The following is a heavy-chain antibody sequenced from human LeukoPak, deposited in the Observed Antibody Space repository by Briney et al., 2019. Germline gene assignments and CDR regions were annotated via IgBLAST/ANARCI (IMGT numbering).Heavy chain of an antibody. CDR3: ARGPYDFWSGYYYYYYYMDV. D-gene: IGHD3-3*01. CDR2: IYYSGST. CDR1: GGSISSSSYY. J-gene: IGHJ6*03. Sequence: SETLSLTCTVSGGSISSSSYYWGWIRQPPGKGLEWIGSIYYSGSTNYNPSLKSRVTMSVDTSKNQFSLKLSSVTAADTAVYYCARGPYDFWSGYYYYYYYMDVWGKGTTVTVSS. V-gene: IGHV4-39*07.